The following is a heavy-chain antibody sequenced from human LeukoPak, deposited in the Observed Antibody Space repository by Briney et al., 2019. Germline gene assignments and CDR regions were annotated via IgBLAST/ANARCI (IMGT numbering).Heavy chain of an antibody. CDR2: IYYSGST. CDR3: ARLLDFWSGYCRFDP. D-gene: IGHD3-3*01. V-gene: IGHV4-39*01. J-gene: IGHJ5*02. Sequence: SETLSLTCTVSGGSISSSSYYWGWIRQPPGKGLEWIGSIYYSGSTYYNPSLKSRVTISVDTSKNQFSLKVSSVTAADTAVYYCARLLDFWSGYCRFDPWGQGTLVTVSS. CDR1: GGSISSSSYY.